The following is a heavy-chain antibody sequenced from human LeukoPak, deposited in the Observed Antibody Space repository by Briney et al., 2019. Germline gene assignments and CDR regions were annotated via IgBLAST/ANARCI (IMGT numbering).Heavy chain of an antibody. Sequence: ASVKVSCKASGGTFSSYAISWVRQAPGQGPEWIGGIIPISGTAKYAQKLQGRVTISADMSTGTAYMELSGLSSEDTAVYYCAGSYNTYYAQDYWGQGALVTVSS. CDR1: GGTFSSYA. CDR3: AGSYNTYYAQDY. D-gene: IGHD1-14*01. V-gene: IGHV1-69*06. J-gene: IGHJ4*02. CDR2: IIPISGTA.